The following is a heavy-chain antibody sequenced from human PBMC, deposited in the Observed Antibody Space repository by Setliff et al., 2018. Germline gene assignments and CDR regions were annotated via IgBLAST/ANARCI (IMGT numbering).Heavy chain of an antibody. Sequence: PSETLSLTCTVSGGSITSGGYYWNWIRHLPGKGLKWIGYIDSSGRTYYNPSLKSRIIISADASKNQFSLRLTSVTAADTALYYCARHGGGTPYYYESRGFDSWGQGTQVTSPQ. V-gene: IGHV4-31*03. CDR1: GGSITSGGYY. J-gene: IGHJ4*02. CDR2: IDSSGRT. CDR3: ARHGGGTPYYYESRGFDS. D-gene: IGHD3-22*01.